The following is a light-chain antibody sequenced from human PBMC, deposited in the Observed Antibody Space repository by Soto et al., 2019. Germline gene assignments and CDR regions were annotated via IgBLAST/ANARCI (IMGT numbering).Light chain of an antibody. J-gene: IGKJ1*01. V-gene: IGKV3-15*01. Sequence: EKVVTQSPATLTVTPGGRATLSCRASQSISDTLAWYQQKPGQAPRLLIYGASTRAPGFPARFSGSGSGTDFTLTICSLQSEDFAAYYCQQYNNWPWTFGQGTKLDI. CDR2: GAS. CDR3: QQYNNWPWT. CDR1: QSISDT.